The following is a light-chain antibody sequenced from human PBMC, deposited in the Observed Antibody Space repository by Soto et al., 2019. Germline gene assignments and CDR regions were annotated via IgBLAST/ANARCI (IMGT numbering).Light chain of an antibody. CDR3: QSYDSSLRGSLDV. V-gene: IGLV1-40*01. J-gene: IGLJ1*01. CDR1: SSNIGAGYD. CDR2: GNS. Sequence: QSVLTQPPSVSGAPGQRVTISCTGSSSNIGAGYDVHWYQQLPGTAPKLLIYGNSNRPSGVPDRFSGSKSGTSASLAITGLQAEDEADYYCQSYDSSLRGSLDVFGTGTKLTVL.